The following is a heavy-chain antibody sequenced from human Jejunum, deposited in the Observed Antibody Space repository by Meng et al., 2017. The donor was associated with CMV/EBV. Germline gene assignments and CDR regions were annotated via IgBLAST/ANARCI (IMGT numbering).Heavy chain of an antibody. CDR2: IFASGTT. CDR1: GGSISGSTFS. V-gene: IGHV4-61*02. J-gene: IGHJ4*02. CDR3: ARGIVY. Sequence: QVQLEESGPGLVSASQTLSLTCPVSGGSISGSTFSWNWVRQPAGGGLEWIGHIFASGTTNYNPSLESRVTISVDTSKNQFSLIVSSVTAADTAIYYCARGIVYWGQGTLVTVSS. D-gene: IGHD3-16*02.